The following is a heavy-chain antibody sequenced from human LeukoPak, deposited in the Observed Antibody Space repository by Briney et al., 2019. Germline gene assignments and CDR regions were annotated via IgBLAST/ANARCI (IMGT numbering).Heavy chain of an antibody. CDR2: IRHDGHT. J-gene: IGHJ4*02. V-gene: IGHV4-38-2*02. CDR1: GYSNSSGDY. D-gene: IGHD3-22*01. CDR3: ARDPDDMDFDY. Sequence: SETLSLTCAVSGYSNSSGDYWGWIRQPPGKGLEWIASIRHDGHTYYNPSLKSRVTIAVDMSKNQFSLTLTSVTAADTAVYFCARDPDDMDFDYWGQGTLVTVSS.